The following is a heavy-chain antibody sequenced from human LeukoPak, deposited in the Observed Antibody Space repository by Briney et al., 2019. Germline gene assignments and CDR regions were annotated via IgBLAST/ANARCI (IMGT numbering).Heavy chain of an antibody. CDR1: GYSISSGYY. V-gene: IGHV4-38-2*02. CDR2: ISHSGST. Sequence: SETLSLTCTVSGYSISSGYYWGWIRQPPGKGLEWIGSISHSGSTYYNPSLKSRVTISVDTSKNHFSLKLSSVTAADTAVYYCARDSGYYDFWSGYFLSATPGGGFDPWGQGTLVTVSS. CDR3: ARDSGYYDFWSGYFLSATPGGGFDP. J-gene: IGHJ5*02. D-gene: IGHD3-3*01.